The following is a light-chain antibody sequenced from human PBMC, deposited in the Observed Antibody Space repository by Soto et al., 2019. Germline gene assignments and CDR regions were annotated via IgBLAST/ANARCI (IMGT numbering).Light chain of an antibody. CDR3: GTWDGSRSAVV. J-gene: IGLJ2*01. Sequence: QSVLTQPPSGSAAPGQTVTISCSGSSSNIGNNYVSWYQQLPGTAPKLIIYDNNKRPSGIPDRFSGSKSGTSATLGITGLQAGDEADYYCGTWDGSRSAVVFGGGTKLTVL. CDR2: DNN. V-gene: IGLV1-51*01. CDR1: SSNIGNNY.